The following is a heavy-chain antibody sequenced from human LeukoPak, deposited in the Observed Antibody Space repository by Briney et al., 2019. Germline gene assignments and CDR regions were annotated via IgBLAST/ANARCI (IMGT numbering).Heavy chain of an antibody. V-gene: IGHV4-30-4*07. CDR3: ARVQQPLGYCSGGSCSHFDY. D-gene: IGHD2-15*01. CDR1: GGSISSGGYS. CDR2: IYDSGST. Sequence: PSQTLSLTCAVSGGSISSGGYSWSWIRQPPGKGLEWIGYIYDSGSTHYNPSLKSRVTISRDTSKNQFSLKVSSVTAADTAIYYCARVQQPLGYCSGGSCSHFDYWGQETLVTVSS. J-gene: IGHJ4*02.